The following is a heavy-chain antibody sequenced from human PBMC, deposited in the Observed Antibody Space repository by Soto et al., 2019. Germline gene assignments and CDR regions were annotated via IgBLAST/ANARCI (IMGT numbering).Heavy chain of an antibody. V-gene: IGHV3-30-3*01. Sequence: PGGSLRLSCAASGFTFSNYSMHWVRQAPGKGLEWVALISFDGINTNYADSVKGRFTISRDNSNNTLFLQMNSLRTEDMAVYYCAKDLDITGTTGWSWFDPWGQGTLVTVSS. J-gene: IGHJ5*02. CDR2: ISFDGINT. CDR3: AKDLDITGTTGWSWFDP. D-gene: IGHD1-7*01. CDR1: GFTFSNYS.